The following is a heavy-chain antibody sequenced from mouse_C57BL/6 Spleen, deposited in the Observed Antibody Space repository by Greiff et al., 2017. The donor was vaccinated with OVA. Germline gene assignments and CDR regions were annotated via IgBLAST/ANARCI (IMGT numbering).Heavy chain of an antibody. V-gene: IGHV1-26*01. Sequence: VQLQQSGPELVKPGASVKISCKASGYTFTDYYMNWVKQSHGKSLEWIGDINPNNGGTSYNQKFKGKATLTVDKSSSTAYMELRSLTSEDSAVYYCARLIYYDCDGYAMDYWGQGTSVTVSS. D-gene: IGHD2-4*01. J-gene: IGHJ4*01. CDR2: INPNNGGT. CDR3: ARLIYYDCDGYAMDY. CDR1: GYTFTDYY.